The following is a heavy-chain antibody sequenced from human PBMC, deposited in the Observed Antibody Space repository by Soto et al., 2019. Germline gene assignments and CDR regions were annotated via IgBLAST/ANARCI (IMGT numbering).Heavy chain of an antibody. D-gene: IGHD1-26*01. CDR3: ASSVGGTGIFDY. CDR1: GFTFSSYA. V-gene: IGHV3-33*01. J-gene: IGHJ4*02. CDR2: IWYDGSNK. Sequence: QVQLVESGGGVVQPGRSLRLSCAAFGFTFSSYAMHWVRQAPGKGLEWVAVIWYDGSNKYYGDSVKGRFTISRDNSKNTLYLQMNSLRVEDTAVYYCASSVGGTGIFDYWGQGTLITVSS.